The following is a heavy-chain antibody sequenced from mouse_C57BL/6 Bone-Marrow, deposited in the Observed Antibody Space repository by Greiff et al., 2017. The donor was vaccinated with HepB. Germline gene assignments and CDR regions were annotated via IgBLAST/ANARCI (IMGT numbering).Heavy chain of an antibody. Sequence: VKLQESGAELVRPGASVKLSCKASGYTFTDYYINWVKQRPGQGLEWIARIYPGSGNTYYNEKFKGKATLTAEKSSSTAYMQLSSLTSEDSAVYFCARAPLTLAYWGQGTLVTVSA. V-gene: IGHV1-76*01. J-gene: IGHJ3*01. CDR3: ARAPLTLAY. CDR2: IYPGSGNT. D-gene: IGHD4-1*01. CDR1: GYTFTDYY.